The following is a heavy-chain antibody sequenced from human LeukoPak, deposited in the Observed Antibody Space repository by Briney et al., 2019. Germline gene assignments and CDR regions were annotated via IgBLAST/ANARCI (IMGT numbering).Heavy chain of an antibody. CDR3: TRDRSRAEDD. CDR2: INQGGSDK. CDR1: GFTVSGHW. V-gene: IGHV3-7*01. D-gene: IGHD1-14*01. Sequence: HPGGSLRRSCAASGFTVSGHWMSWVRQAPGKGLEWVANINQGGSDKYYVASVKGRFTISRDNANNLLYLQMNSLRGEDTAVYYCTRDRSRAEDDWGQGTLVTVSS. J-gene: IGHJ4*02.